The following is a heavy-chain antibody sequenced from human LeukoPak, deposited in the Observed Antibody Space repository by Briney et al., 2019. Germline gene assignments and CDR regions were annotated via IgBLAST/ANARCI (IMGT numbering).Heavy chain of an antibody. J-gene: IGHJ6*03. CDR3: ARSGSISMVYYYYMDV. Sequence: GGSLRLSCAASGFTFSSYSMNWVRQAPGKGLEWVSAMSGSGGRTYYADSVKGRFTISRDNAKNSLYLQMNSLRAEDTALYYCARSGSISMVYYYYMDVWGKGTTVTVSS. CDR1: GFTFSSYS. CDR2: MSGSGGRT. V-gene: IGHV3-21*04. D-gene: IGHD3-10*01.